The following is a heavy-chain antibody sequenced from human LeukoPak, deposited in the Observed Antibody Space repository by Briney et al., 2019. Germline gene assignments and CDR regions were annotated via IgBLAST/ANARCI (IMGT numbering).Heavy chain of an antibody. D-gene: IGHD3-10*01. Sequence: ASVKVSCKASGYTFTSYAMHWVRQAPGQGLEWMGWINTNTGNPTYAQGFTGRFVFSLDTSVSTAYLQISSLKAEDTAVYYCARVWFGELSSDYYGMDVWGQGTTVTVSS. CDR2: INTNTGNP. J-gene: IGHJ6*02. CDR1: GYTFTSYA. V-gene: IGHV7-4-1*02. CDR3: ARVWFGELSSDYYGMDV.